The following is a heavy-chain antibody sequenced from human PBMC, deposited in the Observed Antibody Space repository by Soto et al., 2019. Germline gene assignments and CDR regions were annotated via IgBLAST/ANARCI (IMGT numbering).Heavy chain of an antibody. CDR1: GVSISSSY. CDR3: ARGGNRYSNTSSGVGGFDF. D-gene: IGHD3-16*02. Sequence: SETLSLTCTVYGVSISSSYWSWIRQSPGTGLEWIGYIYYTGTTNYNPSLKRRVTISLDTAKNQFSLNVNSLTTADTAVYFCARGGNRYSNTSSGVGGFDFWGQETLFAVAS. V-gene: IGHV4-59*01. J-gene: IGHJ4*02. CDR2: IYYTGTT.